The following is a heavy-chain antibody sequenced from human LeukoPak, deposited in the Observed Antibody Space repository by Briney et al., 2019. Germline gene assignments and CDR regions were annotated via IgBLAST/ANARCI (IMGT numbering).Heavy chain of an antibody. Sequence: GGSLRLSCAASGFTFNRYSMGWVRPDPGKGLEWVAHIKEDEVEKYYVDSVKGRFTVSRDNAKNSLYLQMNSLGVEDTAVYFCARAYTYARYWGQGTLVTVSS. J-gene: IGHJ4*02. CDR1: GFTFNRYS. V-gene: IGHV3-7*01. CDR2: IKEDEVEK. CDR3: ARAYTYARY. D-gene: IGHD5-18*01.